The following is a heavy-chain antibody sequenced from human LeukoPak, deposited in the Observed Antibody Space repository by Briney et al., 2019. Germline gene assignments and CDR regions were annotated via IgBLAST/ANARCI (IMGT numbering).Heavy chain of an antibody. CDR1: GFTFSDYY. J-gene: IGHJ6*02. D-gene: IGHD6-13*01. CDR3: ASQMNGYSSSRGTYYYYGMDV. Sequence: GRSLRLSCAASGFTFSDYYMSWIRQAPGKGLERVSYISSSGSTIYYADSVKGRFTISRDNAKNSLYLQMNSLRAEDTAVYYCASQMNGYSSSRGTYYYYGMDVWGQGTTVTVSS. V-gene: IGHV3-11*01. CDR2: ISSSGSTI.